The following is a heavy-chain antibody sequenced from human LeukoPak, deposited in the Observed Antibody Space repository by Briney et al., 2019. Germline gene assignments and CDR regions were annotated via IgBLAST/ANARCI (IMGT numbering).Heavy chain of an antibody. J-gene: IGHJ3*02. D-gene: IGHD2-2*01. CDR3: ARRVWYQLPATDAFDI. CDR2: ISSSSSTI. CDR1: GFTFSSYS. V-gene: IGHV3-48*04. Sequence: PGGSLRLSCAASGFTFSSYSMNWVRQAPGKGLEWVSYISSSSSTIYYADSVKGRFTISRDNAKNSLYLQMNSLRAEDTAVYYCARRVWYQLPATDAFDIWGQGTMVTVSS.